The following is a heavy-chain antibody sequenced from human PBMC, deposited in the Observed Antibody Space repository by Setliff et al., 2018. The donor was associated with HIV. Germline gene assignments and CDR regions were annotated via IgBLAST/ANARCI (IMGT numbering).Heavy chain of an antibody. CDR1: GGSISSGDYY. D-gene: IGHD6-19*01. Sequence: PSETLSLTCTVSGGSISSGDYYWSWIRQPPGKGLEWMGYIYHSGGTTYNPSFKSRVTISVDTPKNQFSLKLTSVTVADTAVYYCARFSSGWYAHYWGQVKLVTVSS. J-gene: IGHJ4*02. CDR2: IYHSGGT. CDR3: ARFSSGWYAHY. V-gene: IGHV4-61*08.